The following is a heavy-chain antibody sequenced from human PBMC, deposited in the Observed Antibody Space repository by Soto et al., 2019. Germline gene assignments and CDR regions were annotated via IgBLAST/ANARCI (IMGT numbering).Heavy chain of an antibody. CDR3: AVGAHAEPIDH. V-gene: IGHV1-46*03. J-gene: IGHJ5*02. CDR2: INPSGGAT. D-gene: IGHD1-26*01. CDR1: GYTFRNYY. Sequence: QVQLVQSGAEVMKPGASVKVSCKASGYTFRNYYVHWVRQAPGRGLEWLGLINPSGGATWSAQKFQGRVTMTRDTSTSTVYMEVRSLISEDTALYYCAVGAHAEPIDHWGQGTLVTVSS.